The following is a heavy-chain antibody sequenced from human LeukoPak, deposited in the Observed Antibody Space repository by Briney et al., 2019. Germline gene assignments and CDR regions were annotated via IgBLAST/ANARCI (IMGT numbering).Heavy chain of an antibody. Sequence: GGSLRPSCAASGFTFDDYTMHWVRQAPGKGLEWVSLISWDGGSTYYADSVKGRFTISRDNSKNSLYLQMNSLRTEDTALYYCAKVAAPDYYYYYMDVWGKGTTVTVSS. J-gene: IGHJ6*03. D-gene: IGHD6-6*01. V-gene: IGHV3-43*01. CDR1: GFTFDDYT. CDR2: ISWDGGST. CDR3: AKVAAPDYYYYYMDV.